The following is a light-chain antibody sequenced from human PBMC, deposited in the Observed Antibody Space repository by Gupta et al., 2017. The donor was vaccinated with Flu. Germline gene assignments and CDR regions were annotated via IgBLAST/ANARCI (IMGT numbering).Light chain of an antibody. CDR1: SGNIVVSD. Sequence: VTITSTRSSGNIVVSDVMFYQYLPATPPPTVIFDDNNRPSAAPDRFSVSISSSSNTAFLTISGLKDEDDADYYCHAYASSNNMVFGGGIKLTVL. J-gene: IGLJ3*02. CDR3: HAYASSNNMV. V-gene: IGLV6-57*01. CDR2: DDN.